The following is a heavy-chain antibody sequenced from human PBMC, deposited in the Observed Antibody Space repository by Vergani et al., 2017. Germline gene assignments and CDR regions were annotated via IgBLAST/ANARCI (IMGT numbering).Heavy chain of an antibody. Sequence: QLQLQESGSGLVKPSQTLSITCAVPGGSISSGGYSWSWIRQPPGKGLEWIGYIYHSERTYYNPSLKSRVTISVERSKNQFSLKLSSVTAADTAVYYCASLYCISTSCYDSVTGWFDPWGQGTLVTVSS. CDR3: ASLYCISTSCYDSVTGWFDP. J-gene: IGHJ5*02. V-gene: IGHV4-30-2*01. D-gene: IGHD2-2*01. CDR1: GGSISSGGYS. CDR2: IYHSERT.